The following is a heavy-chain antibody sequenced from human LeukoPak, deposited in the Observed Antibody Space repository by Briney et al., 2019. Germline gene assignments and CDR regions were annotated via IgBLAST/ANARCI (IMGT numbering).Heavy chain of an antibody. CDR3: ARGRRSSSWYGYYYYGMDV. CDR1: GGSISSYY. J-gene: IGHJ6*02. D-gene: IGHD6-13*01. V-gene: IGHV4-59*01. CDR2: IYYSGST. Sequence: PSETLSLTCTVSGGSISSYYWSWIRQPPGKGLEWIGYIYYSGSTNYNPSLKGRVTISVDTSKNQFSLKLGSVTAADTAVYYCARGRRSSSWYGYYYYGMDVWGQGTTVTVSS.